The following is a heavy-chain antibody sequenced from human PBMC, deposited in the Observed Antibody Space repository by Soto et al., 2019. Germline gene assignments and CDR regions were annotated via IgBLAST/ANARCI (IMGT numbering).Heavy chain of an antibody. D-gene: IGHD1-1*01. J-gene: IGHJ3*02. CDR2: ISYKGDTT. CDR1: GFTLSDYS. Sequence: EVQLVESGGGLVQPGGSLRLSCAASGFTLSDYSMHWVRQAAGKGLEYVSAISYKGDTTYYANSVKGRFIISRDNSKNTLYLQMGSLRAEDMAVYYCARVSGLGQAAFDIWGQGTMVTVSS. V-gene: IGHV3-64*01. CDR3: ARVSGLGQAAFDI.